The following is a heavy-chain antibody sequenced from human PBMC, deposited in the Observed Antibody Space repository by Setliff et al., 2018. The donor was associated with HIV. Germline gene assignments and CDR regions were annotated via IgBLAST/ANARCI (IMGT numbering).Heavy chain of an antibody. CDR1: GFTFSSYS. CDR3: ARDLNPYGGNVDY. J-gene: IGHJ4*02. Sequence: PGGSLRLSCAGSGFTFSSYSLNWVRQAPGKGLEWVSYVSGRGDSIYYAASVKGRFTISRDNAKNSLYLQMNSLIAEDTAVYYCARDLNPYGGNVDYWGQGTLVTVSS. D-gene: IGHD2-15*01. CDR2: VSGRGDSI. V-gene: IGHV3-48*01.